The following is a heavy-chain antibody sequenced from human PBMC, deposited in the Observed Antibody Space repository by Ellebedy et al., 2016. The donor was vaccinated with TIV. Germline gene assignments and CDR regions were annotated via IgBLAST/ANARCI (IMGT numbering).Heavy chain of an antibody. CDR1: GFSLTTSGVA. J-gene: IGHJ4*02. D-gene: IGHD3-16*01. CDR3: ALKSTQGGYFDF. CDR2: IYWIDDK. V-gene: IGHV2-5*01. Sequence: SGPTLVKPTQTLTLTCTFSGFSLTTSGVAVGWIRQPPGKALEWLSLIYWIDDKRYIPSLRSRLTITKDTSKNQVVLTMTNMEPVDTATYYCALKSTQGGYFDFWGQGTLVTVSS.